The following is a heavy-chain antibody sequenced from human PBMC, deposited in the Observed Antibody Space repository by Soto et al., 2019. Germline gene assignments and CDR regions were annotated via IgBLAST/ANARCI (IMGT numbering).Heavy chain of an antibody. V-gene: IGHV3-30*18. CDR3: AKVWAATGAFDI. D-gene: IGHD2-15*01. CDR2: ISYDGSDK. Sequence: GWSLRLSCAASGFTFSSYGMHLVRQAPGKGLEWVAVISYDGSDKYYADYVKGRFTISRDNSKNTLYLQTNSLRAEDTAVYYCAKVWAATGAFDIWGEGTTVTVSS. CDR1: GFTFSSYG. J-gene: IGHJ3*02.